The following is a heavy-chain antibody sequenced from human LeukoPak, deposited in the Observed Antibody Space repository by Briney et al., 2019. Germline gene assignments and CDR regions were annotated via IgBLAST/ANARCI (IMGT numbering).Heavy chain of an antibody. CDR2: IIPIFGTA. D-gene: IGHD2-2*01. V-gene: IGHV1-69*13. CDR1: GGTFSSYA. Sequence: SVKVSCKASGGTFSSYAISWVRYAPGQGLEWRGGIIPIFGTANYAQKFQGRVTITADESTSTAYMELSSLRSEDTAVYYCARGCSSTTCYSWAPDNWFDPWGQGTLVTVSS. CDR3: ARGCSSTTCYSWAPDNWFDP. J-gene: IGHJ5*02.